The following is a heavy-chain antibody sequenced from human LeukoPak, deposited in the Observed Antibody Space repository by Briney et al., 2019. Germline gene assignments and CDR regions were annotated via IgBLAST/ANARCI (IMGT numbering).Heavy chain of an antibody. V-gene: IGHV5-51*01. CDR2: IYPGDSDT. CDR3: ARIGRGELSPSINYYYYYGMDV. CDR1: GYSFTSYW. D-gene: IGHD3-16*02. J-gene: IGHJ6*02. Sequence: GESLKISCKGSGYSFTSYWIGWVRQMPGKGLEWMGIIYPGDSDTRYSPSFQGQVTISADKSISTAYLQWSSLKASDTAMYYCARIGRGELSPSINYYYYYGMDVWGQGTTVTVSS.